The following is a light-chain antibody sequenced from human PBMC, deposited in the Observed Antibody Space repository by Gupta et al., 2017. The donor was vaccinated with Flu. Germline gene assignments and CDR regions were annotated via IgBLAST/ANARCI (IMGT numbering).Light chain of an antibody. CDR2: DVN. CDR3: CSHTGSKILL. J-gene: IGLJ6*01. CDR1: SSDVGGYNY. Sequence: QSALTQPRSVSRSPGQSVTISCTGTSSDVGGYNYVSWYQQNPVKVPRLMINDVNKRPSGVPDRFSGSKSGNTAALTISRLQAEDEAEDYCCSHTGSKILLFGGGTKVTVL. V-gene: IGLV2-11*01.